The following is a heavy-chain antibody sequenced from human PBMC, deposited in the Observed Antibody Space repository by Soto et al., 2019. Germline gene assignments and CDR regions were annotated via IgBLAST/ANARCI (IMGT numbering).Heavy chain of an antibody. CDR1: GYIFTKNA. CDR3: ARVAEDSSGYLDY. CDR2: INAGNGNT. V-gene: IGHV1-3*01. D-gene: IGHD3-22*01. Sequence: QVQLVQSGAEVKKPGASVKFSCKTSGYIFTKNAIHWVRQAPGYGLEWMAWINAGNGNTIYSQKFQGRVTITRDTSASTAYMELSSLRSEDTAVYYCARVAEDSSGYLDYWGQGTLVTVSS. J-gene: IGHJ4*02.